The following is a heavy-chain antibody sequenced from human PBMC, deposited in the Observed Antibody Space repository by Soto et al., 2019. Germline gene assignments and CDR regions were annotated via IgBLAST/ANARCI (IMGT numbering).Heavy chain of an antibody. V-gene: IGHV4-31*03. Sequence: PSETLSLTCTVSGGSISSGYYWSWIRQYPGKGLEWIGYIYYSGNTYYNPPLKSRLSMSLDTSKNQFSLNLTSVTAADTAIYYCVRDRALDSSGHWFDSWGQGTLVTVSS. D-gene: IGHD6-19*01. CDR1: GGSISSGYY. J-gene: IGHJ5*01. CDR2: IYYSGNT. CDR3: VRDRALDSSGHWFDS.